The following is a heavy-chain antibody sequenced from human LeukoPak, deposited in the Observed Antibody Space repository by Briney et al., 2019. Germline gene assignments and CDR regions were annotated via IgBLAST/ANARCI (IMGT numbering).Heavy chain of an antibody. D-gene: IGHD3-10*02. Sequence: PSETLSLTCTVSGGSISSYYWSWIRQPPGKGLEWIGYIYYSGSTYYNPSLKSRVTISVDTSKNQFSLKLSSVTAADTAVYYCARNIVITNFGDHFDYWGQGTLVTVSS. CDR2: IYYSGST. CDR1: GGSISSYY. V-gene: IGHV4-59*08. J-gene: IGHJ4*02. CDR3: ARNIVITNFGDHFDY.